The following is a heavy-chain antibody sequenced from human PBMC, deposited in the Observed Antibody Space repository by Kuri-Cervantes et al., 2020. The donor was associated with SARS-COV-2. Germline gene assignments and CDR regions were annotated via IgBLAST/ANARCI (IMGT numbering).Heavy chain of an antibody. CDR1: GYIFSDYY. D-gene: IGHD5-18*01. CDR3: ARDRRTGGYSSGFDL. J-gene: IGHJ4*02. Sequence: ASVKVSCKASGYIFSDYYFHWVRQAPGQGPEWMGWINPSGGINPAQKFQDRVTMTRDTSTTTINMELCRLTPDDTAVVYCARDRRTGGYSSGFDLWGQGTLVTVSS. CDR2: INPSGGI. V-gene: IGHV1-2*02.